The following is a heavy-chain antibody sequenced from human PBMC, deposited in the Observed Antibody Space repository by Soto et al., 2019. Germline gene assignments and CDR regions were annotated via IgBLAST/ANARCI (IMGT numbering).Heavy chain of an antibody. Sequence: QVQLVQSGAEVKKPGSSVKVSCKASGGTFSSYAISWVRQAPGQGLEWMGGIIPIFGTANYAQKFQGRVTXAXAXXTCTADMELSSLRSEDTAVYYCARGEDGYYNCFDPWGQGTLVTVS. D-gene: IGHD5-12*01. J-gene: IGHJ5*02. CDR2: IIPIFGTA. V-gene: IGHV1-69*05. CDR1: GGTFSSYA. CDR3: ARGEDGYYNCFDP.